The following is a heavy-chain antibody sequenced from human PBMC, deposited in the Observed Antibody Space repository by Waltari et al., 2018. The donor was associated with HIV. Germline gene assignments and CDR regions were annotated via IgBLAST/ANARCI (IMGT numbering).Heavy chain of an antibody. CDR3: ARSTVVAGSSFDY. V-gene: IGHV4-61*01. D-gene: IGHD6-19*01. CDR2: IYYSGST. CDR1: GGSVSSGKYY. J-gene: IGHJ4*02. Sequence: QVQLQESGPGLVKPSETLSLTCTVSGGSVSSGKYYWSWIRQPPVKGLEWIGYIYYSGSTNYNPSLKSQVTISIDTSKNQFSLKLRSVTAADTALYYCARSTVVAGSSFDYWGQGTLVTVPS.